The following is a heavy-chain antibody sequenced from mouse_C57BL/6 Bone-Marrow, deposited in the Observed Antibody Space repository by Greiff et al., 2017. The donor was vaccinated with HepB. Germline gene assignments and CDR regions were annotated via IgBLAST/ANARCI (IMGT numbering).Heavy chain of an antibody. CDR3: TRLDDGYYYYFDY. D-gene: IGHD2-3*01. V-gene: IGHV1-5*01. Sequence: VQLQQSGTVLARPGASVKMSCKTSGYTFTSYWMHWVKQRPGQGLEWIGAIYPGNSDTSYNQKFKGKAKLTAVTSASTAYMELSSLTNEDSAVYYCTRLDDGYYYYFDYWGQGTTLTVSS. CDR1: GYTFTSYW. J-gene: IGHJ2*01. CDR2: IYPGNSDT.